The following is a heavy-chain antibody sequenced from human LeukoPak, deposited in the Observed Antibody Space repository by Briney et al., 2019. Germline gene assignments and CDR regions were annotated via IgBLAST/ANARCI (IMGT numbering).Heavy chain of an antibody. Sequence: ASVKVSCKASGYTFTDYYMHWVRQAPGQGLEWMGIINPSGGSTSYAQKFQGRVTMTRDTSTSTVYMELSSLRSEDTAVYYCARAGGSGSYYYYYMDVWGKGTTVTISS. V-gene: IGHV1-46*01. CDR3: ARAGGSGSYYYYYMDV. D-gene: IGHD3-10*01. CDR2: INPSGGST. CDR1: GYTFTDYY. J-gene: IGHJ6*03.